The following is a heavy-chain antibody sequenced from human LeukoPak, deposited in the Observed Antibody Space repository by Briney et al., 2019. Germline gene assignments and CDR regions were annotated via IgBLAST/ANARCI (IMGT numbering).Heavy chain of an antibody. CDR1: GGSISSSSYY. D-gene: IGHD2-2*01. CDR3: ARAYCSSTSCYYYYYYYGMDV. V-gene: IGHV4-39*01. CDR2: IYYSGST. J-gene: IGHJ6*02. Sequence: SETLSLTCTVSGGSISSSSYYWGWIRQPPGKGLEWIGSIYYSGSTYYNPSLKSRVTISVDTSKNQFSLKLSSVTAADTAAYYCARAYCSSTSCYYYYYYYGMDVWGQGTTVTVSS.